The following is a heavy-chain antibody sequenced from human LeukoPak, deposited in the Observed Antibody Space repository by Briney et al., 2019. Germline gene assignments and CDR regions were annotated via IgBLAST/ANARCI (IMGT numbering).Heavy chain of an antibody. Sequence: ASVKVSCKASGGTFSSYAISWVRQAPGQGLELMGGIIPIFGTANYAQKFQGRVTITTDESTSTAYMELSSLRSEDTAVYYCASVGGGYSYGYRYWGQGTLVTVSS. D-gene: IGHD5-18*01. CDR2: IIPIFGTA. CDR1: GGTFSSYA. V-gene: IGHV1-69*05. J-gene: IGHJ4*02. CDR3: ASVGGGYSYGYRY.